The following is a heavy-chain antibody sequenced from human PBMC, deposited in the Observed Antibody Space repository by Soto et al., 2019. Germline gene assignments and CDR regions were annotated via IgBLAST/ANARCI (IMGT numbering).Heavy chain of an antibody. CDR1: GFTVSTYG. D-gene: IGHD4-17*01. CDR2: ISYDGTNK. CDR3: AKDLQSYGDYDYYCYGMDV. V-gene: IGHV3-30*18. J-gene: IGHJ6*02. Sequence: QVQLVESWGGEVQPGRSLTISCAASGFTVSTYGMQWVRKTPGKGLGWVAVISYDGTNKFYSDSVKGRFTISRDNFKNTLTLQMNSLRADDTAVYSCAKDLQSYGDYDYYCYGMDVWGLGTRVTVSS.